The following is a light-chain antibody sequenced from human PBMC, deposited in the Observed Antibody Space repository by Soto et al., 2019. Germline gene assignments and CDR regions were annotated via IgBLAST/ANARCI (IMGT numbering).Light chain of an antibody. V-gene: IGKV1-27*01. CDR1: EGIGNY. CDR2: SSF. J-gene: IGKJ4*01. CDR3: QKYNTAPLT. Sequence: DIQMTQSPSSLAASIGDRVTIACRASEGIGNYLAWYQHKPGKVPKLLIYSSFTLQSGFPSRFSGGGSGTDFTLTISSLQPEDVATYYCQKYNTAPLTFGGGTKVEI.